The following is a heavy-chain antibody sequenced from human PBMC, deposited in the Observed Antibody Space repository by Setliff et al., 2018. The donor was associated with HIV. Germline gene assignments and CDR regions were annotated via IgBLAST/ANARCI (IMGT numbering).Heavy chain of an antibody. Sequence: PGGSLRLSCAASGFSFSSYSMNWVRQAPGKGLEWVSHISKSSSTIYYADSVKGRFTISRDNAKNSLYLQMNSLRAEDTAVYYCARDPYCSGGSCYNEKDVWGKGTTVTVSS. V-gene: IGHV3-48*01. CDR1: GFSFSSYS. J-gene: IGHJ6*04. D-gene: IGHD2-15*01. CDR2: ISKSSSTI. CDR3: ARDPYCSGGSCYNEKDV.